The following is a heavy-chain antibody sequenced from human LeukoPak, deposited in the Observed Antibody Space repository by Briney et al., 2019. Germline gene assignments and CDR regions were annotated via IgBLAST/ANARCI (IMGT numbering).Heavy chain of an antibody. J-gene: IGHJ4*02. V-gene: IGHV3-49*04. CDR2: IRSKAYGGTT. CDR3: TRGRDSYGLNFDY. CDR1: GFTFGDYA. Sequence: GGSLRLSCTASGFTFGDYAMSWVRQAPGKGLEWVGFIRSKAYGGTTEYAASVKGRFTISRDDSKSIAYLQMNSLKTEDTAVYYCTRGRDSYGLNFDYWGQGTLVTVSS. D-gene: IGHD5-18*01.